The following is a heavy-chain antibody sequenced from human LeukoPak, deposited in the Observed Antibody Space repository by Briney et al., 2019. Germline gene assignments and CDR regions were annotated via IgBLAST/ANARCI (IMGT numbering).Heavy chain of an antibody. CDR1: GGTFSSYS. CDR3: ARTETNTFAAFDI. Sequence: ASVKVSCKASGGTFSSYSISWVRQAPGQGLEWMGWISAYNGNTNYAQKLQGRVTMTTDTSTSTAYVELRSLRSDDAAVYYCARTETNTFAAFDIWGQGTMVTVSS. J-gene: IGHJ3*02. CDR2: ISAYNGNT. D-gene: IGHD2-8*01. V-gene: IGHV1-18*01.